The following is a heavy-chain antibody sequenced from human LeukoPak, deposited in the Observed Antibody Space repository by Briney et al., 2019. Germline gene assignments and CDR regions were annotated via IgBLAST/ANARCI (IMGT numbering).Heavy chain of an antibody. CDR2: IEEDGDKR. D-gene: IGHD2-15*01. J-gene: IGHJ4*02. V-gene: IGHV3-7*03. Sequence: GGSVRLSCAASGFTFSSYWMTWVRQPPGKGLEWVATIEEDGDKRYYVDSVKGRFTISRDNAKNSLYLQMNSLRAEDTAVYYCARDGVAYWGQGTLVIVSS. CDR3: ARDGVAY. CDR1: GFTFSSYW.